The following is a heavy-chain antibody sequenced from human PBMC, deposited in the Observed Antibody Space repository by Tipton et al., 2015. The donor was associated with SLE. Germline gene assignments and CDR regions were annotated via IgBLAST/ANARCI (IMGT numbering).Heavy chain of an antibody. CDR1: GGTFSSYA. J-gene: IGHJ4*02. V-gene: IGHV1-69*05. Sequence: QSGAEVKKPGSSVKVSCKASGGTFSSYAISWVRQAPGQGLEWMGGITPIFGTAKYAQKFQGRVTITTDESTSTAYMELSSLRSEDTAVYYCARGWTEVGATPSPYGYWGQGTLVTVSS. CDR2: ITPIFGTA. CDR3: ARGWTEVGATPSPYGY. D-gene: IGHD1-26*01.